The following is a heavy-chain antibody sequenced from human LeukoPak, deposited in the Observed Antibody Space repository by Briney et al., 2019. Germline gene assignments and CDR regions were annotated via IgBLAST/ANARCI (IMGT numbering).Heavy chain of an antibody. CDR1: GYTFTSYD. CDR3: AAKGGRTGTIAFDI. D-gene: IGHD1-7*01. V-gene: IGHV1-8*01. CDR2: MNPNSGNT. J-gene: IGHJ3*02. Sequence: ASVKVSCKASGYTFTSYDINWVRQATGQGLEWMGWMNPNSGNTGYAQKFQGRVTMTRNTSISTAYMELSSLRSEDTAVYYCAAKGGRTGTIAFDIWGQGTMVTVSS.